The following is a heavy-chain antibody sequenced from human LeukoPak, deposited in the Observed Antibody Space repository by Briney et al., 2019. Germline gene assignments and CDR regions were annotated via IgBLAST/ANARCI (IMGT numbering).Heavy chain of an antibody. V-gene: IGHV4-4*07. CDR1: GGSISNYH. D-gene: IGHD6-19*01. CDR3: ARRDISSGWSFDY. J-gene: IGHJ4*02. Sequence: SETLSLTCTVSGGSISNYHCSWIRQPAGKGLEWIVQIHTSGSTNYNPPLKSRVTMSIDTPEGQVSLTIRSVTAADTAFYYCARRDISSGWSFDYWGQGTMVTVSS. CDR2: IHTSGST.